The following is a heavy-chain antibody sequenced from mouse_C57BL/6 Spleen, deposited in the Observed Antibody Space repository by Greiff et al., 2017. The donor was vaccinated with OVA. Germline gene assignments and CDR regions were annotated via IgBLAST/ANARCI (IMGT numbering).Heavy chain of an antibody. Sequence: QVQLQQPGAELVRPGSSVKLSCKASGYTFTSYWMHWVKQRPIQGLEWIGNIDPSDSETHYNQKFKDKATLTVDKSSSTAYMQLSSLTSEDSAVYYCGIPYGYDWAFDYWGQGTTLTVSS. CDR2: IDPSDSET. CDR1: GYTFTSYW. CDR3: GIPYGYDWAFDY. D-gene: IGHD2-2*01. J-gene: IGHJ2*01. V-gene: IGHV1-52*01.